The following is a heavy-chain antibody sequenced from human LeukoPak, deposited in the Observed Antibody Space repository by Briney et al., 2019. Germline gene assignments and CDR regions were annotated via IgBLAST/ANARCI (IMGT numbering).Heavy chain of an antibody. V-gene: IGHV1-69*13. CDR2: IIPIFGTA. CDR1: GGTFSSYA. CDR3: ARLLTGENWFDP. J-gene: IGHJ5*02. Sequence: SVKVSCKASGGTFSSYAISWVRQAPGQGLEWMGGIIPIFGTANYAQKFQGRVTITADESTSTAYMELSSLRSEDTAVYYCARLLTGENWFDPWGQGTLVTVSS. D-gene: IGHD7-27*01.